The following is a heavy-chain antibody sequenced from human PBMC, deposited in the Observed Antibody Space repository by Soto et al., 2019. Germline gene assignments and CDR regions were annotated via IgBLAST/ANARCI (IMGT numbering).Heavy chain of an antibody. D-gene: IGHD2-21*02. CDR1: GGSISSYY. CDR3: ARDLWGYCGTDCYPLDV. Sequence: PSETLSLTCTVSGGSISSYYWIWIRQPPGKGLEWIGYIYYSGSTNYNPSLKSRVTISVDTSKNQFSLKLNSVTAADTAVYYCARDLWGYCGTDCYPLDVWGQGTTVTVSS. V-gene: IGHV4-59*01. J-gene: IGHJ6*02. CDR2: IYYSGST.